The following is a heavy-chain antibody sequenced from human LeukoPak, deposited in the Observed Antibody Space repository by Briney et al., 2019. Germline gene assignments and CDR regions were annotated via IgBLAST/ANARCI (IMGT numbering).Heavy chain of an antibody. J-gene: IGHJ4*02. CDR3: ARFYYYDIPY. D-gene: IGHD3-22*01. CDR1: GFSVTTDSYC. Sequence: SETLSLTCTVSGFSVTTDSYCWGWIRQPPGKGLEWIGYDYCGGNTNYDPSLKRRVTISVDTSKNQFSLTLTSVTAADTAVYFCARFYYYDIPYWGQGTLVTVSS. CDR2: DYCGGNT. V-gene: IGHV4-61*01.